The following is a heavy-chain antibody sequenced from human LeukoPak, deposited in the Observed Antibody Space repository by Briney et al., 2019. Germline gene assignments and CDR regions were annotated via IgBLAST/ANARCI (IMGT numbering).Heavy chain of an antibody. CDR2: INPNSGGT. Sequence: GASVKVSCKASGYTFTGYYMHWVRQALGQGLEWMGWINPNSGGTNYAQKFQGRVTMTRDTSISTAYMELSRLRSDDTAVYYCARRKGLLWFGELFYWGQGTLVTVSS. D-gene: IGHD3-10*01. J-gene: IGHJ4*02. CDR3: ARRKGLLWFGELFY. V-gene: IGHV1-2*02. CDR1: GYTFTGYY.